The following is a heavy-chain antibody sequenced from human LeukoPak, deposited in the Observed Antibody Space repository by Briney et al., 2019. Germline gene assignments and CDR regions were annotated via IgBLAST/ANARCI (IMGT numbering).Heavy chain of an antibody. J-gene: IGHJ6*02. CDR2: IYYSGST. Sequence: SETLSLTCTVSGVSISSGGYYWSWIRQHPGKGLEWIGYIYYSGSTYYNPSLKSRVTISVDTSKNQFSLKLSSVTAADTAVYYCARGSHGYDYYYYYGMDVWGQGTTVTVSS. CDR3: ARGSHGYDYYYYYGMDV. V-gene: IGHV4-31*03. CDR1: GVSISSGGYY. D-gene: IGHD5-12*01.